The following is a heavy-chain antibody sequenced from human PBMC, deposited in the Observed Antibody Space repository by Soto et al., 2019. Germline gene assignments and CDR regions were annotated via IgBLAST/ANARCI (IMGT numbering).Heavy chain of an antibody. CDR1: GFSPGTMGGV. Sequence: QITLKESGPTLVKPTQTLTLTCTSSGFSPGTMGGVLGGFRHPPEKALEWLALIYWDDDKRYSPSLNSRLTITKDTSRNQVVLTMTNMDPVDTATYYCAHELSNYYYGMDVWGQGTTVTVSS. CDR3: AHELSNYYYGMDV. CDR2: IYWDDDK. V-gene: IGHV2-5*02. D-gene: IGHD1-26*01. J-gene: IGHJ6*02.